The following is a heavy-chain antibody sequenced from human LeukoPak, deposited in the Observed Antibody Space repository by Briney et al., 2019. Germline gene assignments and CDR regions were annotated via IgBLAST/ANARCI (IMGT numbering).Heavy chain of an antibody. V-gene: IGHV3-13*01. J-gene: IGHJ6*02. Sequence: VGSLRLSCAASGFTFCSYDMHWVRQAPGKGVEWVSAISTAGDTYYPGSVKGRFTISRENTKNSLYLQMNSLRAEDTAVYYSARALKCSSTSGYTPYYYGMDVWGQGTTVTVSS. CDR2: ISTAGDT. D-gene: IGHD2-2*02. CDR1: GFTFCSYD. CDR3: ARALKCSSTSGYTPYYYGMDV.